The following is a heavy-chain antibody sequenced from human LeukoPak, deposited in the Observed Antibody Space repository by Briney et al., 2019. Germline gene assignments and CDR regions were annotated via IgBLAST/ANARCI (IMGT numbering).Heavy chain of an antibody. J-gene: IGHJ4*02. CDR3: ARGHNFGRLPPFDY. Sequence: PGGSLRLSCAASGFTFSSYAMSWVRQAPGKGLEWVSVIYSGGSTYYADSVKGRFTISRDNSKNTLYLQMNSLRAEDTAVYYCARGHNFGRLPPFDYWGQGTLVTVSS. CDR2: IYSGGST. CDR1: GFTFSSYA. D-gene: IGHD3-9*01. V-gene: IGHV3-66*01.